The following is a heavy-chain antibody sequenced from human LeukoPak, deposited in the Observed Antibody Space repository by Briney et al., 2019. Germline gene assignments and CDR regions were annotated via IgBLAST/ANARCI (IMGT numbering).Heavy chain of an antibody. V-gene: IGHV3-23*01. CDR2: ISGSGGST. D-gene: IGHD3-10*01. CDR3: AKDEALLWFGEFHDAFDI. Sequence: PGRSLRLSCAASGFTFSSYAMSWVRQAPGKGLEWVSAISGSGGSTYYADSVKGRFTISRDNSKNTLYLQMNSPRAEDTAVYYCAKDEALLWFGEFHDAFDIWGQGTMVTVSS. J-gene: IGHJ3*02. CDR1: GFTFSSYA.